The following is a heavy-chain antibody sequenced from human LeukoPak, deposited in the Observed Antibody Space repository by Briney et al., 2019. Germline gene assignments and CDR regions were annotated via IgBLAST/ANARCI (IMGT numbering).Heavy chain of an antibody. CDR2: IYTSGST. Sequence: SETLSLTCTVSGGSISSGSYYWSWIRQPAGKGLEWIGRIYTSGSTNYNPSLKSRVTISVDTSKNQFSLKLSSVTAADTAVYYCAREVLRYFDWLGSYNWFDPWGQGTLVTVSS. J-gene: IGHJ5*02. D-gene: IGHD3-9*01. CDR3: AREVLRYFDWLGSYNWFDP. V-gene: IGHV4-61*02. CDR1: GGSISSGSYY.